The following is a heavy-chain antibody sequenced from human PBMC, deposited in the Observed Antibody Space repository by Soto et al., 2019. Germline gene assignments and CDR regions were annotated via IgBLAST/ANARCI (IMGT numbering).Heavy chain of an antibody. J-gene: IGHJ4*02. V-gene: IGHV4-39*01. D-gene: IGHD3-10*01. Sequence: SEILSLTCTVSGGSISGSSYYWGWIRQPPGKGLEWIGNIFYSGTTYYNPSLKSRVTISVDTSKNQFSLKLRSVTAADTAVYYCESSESYDQSDYWGQGTLVTVSS. CDR1: GGSISGSSYY. CDR3: ESSESYDQSDY. CDR2: IFYSGTT.